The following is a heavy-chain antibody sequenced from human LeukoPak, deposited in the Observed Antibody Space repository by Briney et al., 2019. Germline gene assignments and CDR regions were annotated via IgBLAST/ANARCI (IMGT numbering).Heavy chain of an antibody. CDR2: INGGGNTT. D-gene: IGHD6-19*01. J-gene: IGHJ6*03. V-gene: IGHV3-23*01. CDR1: GFAFSTFG. CDR3: TKELHVAVAVADYYYFYMDV. Sequence: PGGSLRLSCAASGFAFSTFGMGWVRQSPGKGLEWLSTINGGGNTTFYSDSVKGRFTISRDNSKNTLYLHMDSLRPDDTAIYYCTKELHVAVAVADYYYFYMDVWGRGTAVTVSS.